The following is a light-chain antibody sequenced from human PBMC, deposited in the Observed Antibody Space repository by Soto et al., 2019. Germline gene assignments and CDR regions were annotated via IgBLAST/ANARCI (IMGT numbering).Light chain of an antibody. V-gene: IGKV3-20*01. Sequence: EIVLTQSPGTLSLSPGETATLSCRASQSIDSGYVAWYQQRPGLSPRLLIVDAASRATGIPDRFSGSGSGTDFTLIIRRLEPEDLAVYYGQQYYRSPYTFGGGTKVEIK. CDR2: DAA. CDR3: QQYYRSPYT. CDR1: QSIDSGY. J-gene: IGKJ4*01.